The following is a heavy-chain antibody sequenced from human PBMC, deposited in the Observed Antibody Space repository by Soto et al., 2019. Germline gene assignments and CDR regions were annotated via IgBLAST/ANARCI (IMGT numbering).Heavy chain of an antibody. CDR3: ARAGGSSGWYWFDY. D-gene: IGHD6-19*01. CDR2: ISYDGSNK. CDR1: GFTFSSYA. J-gene: IGHJ4*02. Sequence: VQLVESGGGVVQPGRSLRLSCAASGFTFSSYAMHWVRQAPGKGLEWVAVISYDGSNKYYADSVKGRFTISRDNSKNTLYLQMNSLRAEDTAVYYCARAGGSSGWYWFDYWGQGTLVTVSS. V-gene: IGHV3-30-3*01.